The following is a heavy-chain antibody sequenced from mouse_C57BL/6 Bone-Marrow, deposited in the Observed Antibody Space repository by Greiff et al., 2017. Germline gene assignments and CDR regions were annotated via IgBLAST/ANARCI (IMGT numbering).Heavy chain of an antibody. D-gene: IGHD4-1*01. CDR3: ARSGPLGRSFDY. CDR1: GYTFTSSW. J-gene: IGHJ2*01. V-gene: IGHV1-55*01. CDR2: IYPTSGRT. Sequence: VQLQQPGAELVKPGASVKMSCKASGYTFTSSWITWVKQRPGQGLAWIGDIYPTSGRTNYNEKFKSKAILTVDTSSNTAYMQLSSLTSEDSAVFYCARSGPLGRSFDYWGQGTTLTVSS.